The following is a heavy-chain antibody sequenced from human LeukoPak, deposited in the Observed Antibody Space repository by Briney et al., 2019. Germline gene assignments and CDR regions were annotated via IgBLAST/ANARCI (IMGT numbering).Heavy chain of an antibody. V-gene: IGHV3-7*03. Sequence: GGSLTLSCAASGFTFSNYWMHWVRQAPGKGLEWVANIKQDGSEKCYVGSVKGRFSISRDNARNSVYLQMNSLRAEDTAVYYCARALSAWGQGTLVTVSS. CDR1: GFTFSNYW. J-gene: IGHJ4*02. CDR2: IKQDGSEK. D-gene: IGHD3-3*01. CDR3: ARALSA.